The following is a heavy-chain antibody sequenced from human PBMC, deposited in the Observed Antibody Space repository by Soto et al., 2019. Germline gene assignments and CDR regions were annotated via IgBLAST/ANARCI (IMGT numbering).Heavy chain of an antibody. CDR3: VRDDDNLDNGLDH. V-gene: IGHV3-30*19. D-gene: IGHD1-1*01. CDR2: IPHDGTYQ. J-gene: IGHJ4*02. Sequence: QVQLVESGGGVVQPGGSLRLSCTASGFTFSSYGMHWVRQAPGKGLQWVAVIPHDGTYQYYLDSVKGRFTISRDNSKDTLYLQMNSLRVEDTAVYYCVRDDDNLDNGLDHWGQGPLVTVSS. CDR1: GFTFSSYG.